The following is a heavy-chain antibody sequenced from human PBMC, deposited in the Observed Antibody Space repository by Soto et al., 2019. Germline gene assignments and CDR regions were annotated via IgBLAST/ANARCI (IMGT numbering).Heavy chain of an antibody. CDR3: ARGKIVVVVAATSIFDY. CDR1: AGSISSGGYY. Sequence: LSLTGTVSAGSISSGGYYWSWIRQHPGKGLEWIGYIYYSGSTYYNPSLKSRVTISVDTSKNQFSLKLSSVTAADTAVYYCARGKIVVVVAATSIFDYWGQGTLVTVSS. D-gene: IGHD2-15*01. J-gene: IGHJ4*02. CDR2: IYYSGST. V-gene: IGHV4-31*03.